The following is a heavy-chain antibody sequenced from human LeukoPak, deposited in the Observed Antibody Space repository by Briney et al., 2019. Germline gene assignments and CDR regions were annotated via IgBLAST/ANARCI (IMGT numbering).Heavy chain of an antibody. V-gene: IGHV1-2*02. CDR2: VNPNSGGT. Sequence: ASVKVSCKASGYTFTGYYIHWVRQAPGQGLEWMGWVNPNSGGTMYEEKFQGRVNMTRDTSISTAYMELTGLRSDDTAVYYCARRLQIVWYGLDVWGQGTSVTASS. CDR3: ARRLQIVWYGLDV. CDR1: GYTFTGYY. J-gene: IGHJ6*02. D-gene: IGHD2-21*01.